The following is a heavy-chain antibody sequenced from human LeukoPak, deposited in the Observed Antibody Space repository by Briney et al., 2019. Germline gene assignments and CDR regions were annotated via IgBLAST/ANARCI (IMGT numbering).Heavy chain of an antibody. V-gene: IGHV3-23*01. Sequence: GGSLRLSCAASGFTFSDYYMSWVRQAPGKGLEWVSAISGSGDSTYYADSVKGRFTISRDNSKNTLYLQMNSLRAEDTAVYYCAKYINGPLDDAFDIWGQGTMVTVSS. D-gene: IGHD1-1*01. J-gene: IGHJ3*02. CDR1: GFTFSDYY. CDR3: AKYINGPLDDAFDI. CDR2: ISGSGDST.